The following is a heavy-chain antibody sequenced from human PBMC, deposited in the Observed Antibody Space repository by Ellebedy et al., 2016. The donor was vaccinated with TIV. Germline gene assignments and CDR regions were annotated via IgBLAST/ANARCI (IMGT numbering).Heavy chain of an antibody. J-gene: IGHJ5*02. Sequence: SETLSLXXTISGGSISSYYWSWIRQPAGKGLEWIGRIYTTGSTTYNPSLKSRVTISVDTSKNQFSLKLSSVTAADTAVYYCARHKLGPIAVAGTGSSWFDPWGQGTLVTVSS. CDR1: GGSISSYY. CDR3: ARHKLGPIAVAGTGSSWFDP. D-gene: IGHD6-19*01. V-gene: IGHV4-4*07. CDR2: IYTTGST.